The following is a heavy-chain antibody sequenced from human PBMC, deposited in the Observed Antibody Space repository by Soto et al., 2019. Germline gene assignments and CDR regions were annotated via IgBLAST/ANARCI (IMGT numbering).Heavy chain of an antibody. J-gene: IGHJ4*02. V-gene: IGHV4-59*01. CDR1: GGSISSYY. CDR2: IYYSGST. Sequence: SETLSLTCTVSGGSISSYYWSWIRQPPGKGLEWIGYIYYSGSTNYNPSLKSRVTISVDTSKNQFSLKLSSVTAADTAVYYCARGDSSGYYYGYYFDYWGQGTLVTVSS. D-gene: IGHD3-22*01. CDR3: ARGDSSGYYYGYYFDY.